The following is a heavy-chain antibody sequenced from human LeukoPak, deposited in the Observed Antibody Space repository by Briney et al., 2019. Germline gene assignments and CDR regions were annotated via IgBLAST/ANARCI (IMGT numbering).Heavy chain of an antibody. V-gene: IGHV3-48*02. J-gene: IGHJ4*02. CDR1: GFTFNTYS. CDR3: ARGKAVLDY. CDR2: ISSGSSTR. D-gene: IGHD6-19*01. Sequence: GGSLRLSCAASGFTFNTYSMNWVRQAPGKGLEWISYISSGSSTRFYADSVKGRFTISRDNAKNSLYLQMNSLRDEDTALYYCARGKAVLDYWGQGTLVTVSS.